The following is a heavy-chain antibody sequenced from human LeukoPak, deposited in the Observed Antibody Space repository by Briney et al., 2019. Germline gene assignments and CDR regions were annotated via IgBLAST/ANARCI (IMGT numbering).Heavy chain of an antibody. Sequence: PGASVKVSCKASGGTFSNHAISWVRQAPGQGLEWMGGIIPMFRTANYAQKFQGRVTITADESTSTAYMELSSLRSDDTAVYYCAREGGQWLAPDAFDIWGQGTMVTVSS. J-gene: IGHJ3*02. D-gene: IGHD6-19*01. CDR3: AREGGQWLAPDAFDI. CDR2: IIPMFRTA. V-gene: IGHV1-69*13. CDR1: GGTFSNHA.